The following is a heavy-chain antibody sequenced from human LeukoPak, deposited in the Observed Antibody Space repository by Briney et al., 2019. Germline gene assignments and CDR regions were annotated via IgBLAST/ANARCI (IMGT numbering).Heavy chain of an antibody. CDR3: ARAGPEGYYYDSSGRGY. J-gene: IGHJ4*02. CDR1: GYSISSGYY. CDR2: IYHSGST. Sequence: SETLSLTRTVSGYSISSGYYWGWIRQPPGKGLEWIGSIYHSGSTYYNPSLKSRVTISVDTSKNQFSLKLSSVTAADTAVYYCARAGPEGYYYDSSGRGYWGQGTLVTVSS. D-gene: IGHD3-22*01. V-gene: IGHV4-38-2*02.